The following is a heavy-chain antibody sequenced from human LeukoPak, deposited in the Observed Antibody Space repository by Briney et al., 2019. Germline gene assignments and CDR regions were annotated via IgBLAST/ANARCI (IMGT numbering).Heavy chain of an antibody. CDR3: AGNYDYVWGSYRSDY. D-gene: IGHD3-16*02. CDR1: GFTFSDYY. Sequence: GGSLRLSCAASGFTFSDYYMSWIRQAPGKGLEWVSYISSSGSTIYYADSVKGRFTISRDNAKNSLYLQMNSLRAEDTAVYYCAGNYDYVWGSYRSDYWGQGTLVTVSS. V-gene: IGHV3-11*01. J-gene: IGHJ4*02. CDR2: ISSSGSTI.